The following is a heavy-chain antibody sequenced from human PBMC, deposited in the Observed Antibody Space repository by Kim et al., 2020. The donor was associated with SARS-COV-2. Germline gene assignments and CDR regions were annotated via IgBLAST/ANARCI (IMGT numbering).Heavy chain of an antibody. D-gene: IGHD3-16*01. CDR2: GGST. J-gene: IGHJ4*02. CDR3: ALPGGKTD. Sequence: GGSTYYAASVEGRFTNSRDTAKNTLSLQMNRLRAEDTAVYYCALPGGKTDWGQGTLVTVSS. V-gene: IGHV3-23*01.